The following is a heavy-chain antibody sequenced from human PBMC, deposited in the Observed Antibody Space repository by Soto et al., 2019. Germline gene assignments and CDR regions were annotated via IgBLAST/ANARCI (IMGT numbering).Heavy chain of an antibody. CDR1: GFTFSSYG. V-gene: IGHV3-30*03. D-gene: IGHD2-15*01. Sequence: GSLRLSCAASGFTFSSYGMHWVRQAPGKGLEWVAVISYDGSNKYYADSVKGRFTISRDNSKNTLYLQMNSLRAEDTAVYYCATHPHPIVVVVAATPGVTSFDIWGQGTMVTVS. J-gene: IGHJ3*02. CDR2: ISYDGSNK. CDR3: ATHPHPIVVVVAATPGVTSFDI.